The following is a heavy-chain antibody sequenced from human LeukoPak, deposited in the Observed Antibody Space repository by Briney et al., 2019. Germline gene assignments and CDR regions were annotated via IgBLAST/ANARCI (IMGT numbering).Heavy chain of an antibody. CDR1: GGTFSSYA. CDR3: ARDGLKRYFDWLLGYNWFDP. V-gene: IGHV1-69*01. Sequence: SVKVSCKASGGTFSSYAISWVRQAPEQGLEWMGGIIPIFGTANYAQKFQGRVTITADESTSTAYMELSSLRSEDTAVNYCARDGLKRYFDWLLGYNWFDPWGQGTLVTVSS. D-gene: IGHD3-9*01. CDR2: IIPIFGTA. J-gene: IGHJ5*02.